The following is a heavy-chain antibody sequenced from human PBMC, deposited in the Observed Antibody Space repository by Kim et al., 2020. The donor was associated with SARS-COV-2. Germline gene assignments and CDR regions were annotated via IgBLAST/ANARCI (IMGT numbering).Heavy chain of an antibody. CDR2: ISYDGSNK. Sequence: GGSLRLSCAASGFTFSSYGMHWVRQAPGKGLEWVAVISYDGSNKYYADSVKGRFTISRDNSKNTLYLQMNSLRAEDTAVYYCAKAIGVPVDQWLHGGFDYWGQGTLVTVSS. J-gene: IGHJ4*02. D-gene: IGHD6-19*01. CDR3: AKAIGVPVDQWLHGGFDY. CDR1: GFTFSSYG. V-gene: IGHV3-30*18.